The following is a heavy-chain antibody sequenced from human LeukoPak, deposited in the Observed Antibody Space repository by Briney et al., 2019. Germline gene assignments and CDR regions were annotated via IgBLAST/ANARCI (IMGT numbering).Heavy chain of an antibody. D-gene: IGHD7-27*01. J-gene: IGHJ4*02. CDR3: TDGDLAH. CDR1: GFTVSFNY. Sequence: GGSLRLSGAASGFTVSFNYMNWFRQAPGRGLEWVSLIDGDTTHYADSVKGRFTISKDKSKNTLYLQMNTLRAEDTAVYFCTDGDLAHWGQGTLVTVSS. V-gene: IGHV3-53*01. CDR2: IDGDTT.